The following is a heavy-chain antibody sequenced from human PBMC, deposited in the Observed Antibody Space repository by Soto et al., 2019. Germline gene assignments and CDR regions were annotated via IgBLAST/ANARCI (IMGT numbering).Heavy chain of an antibody. D-gene: IGHD3-10*01. V-gene: IGHV1-69*06. CDR1: EGPLSNTA. Sequence: VKVSYPTSEGPLSNTAINWVRQAPGQGLEWMGSFTPIFGSTFYAQNFQDRVTITADKSTGTAYIELSSLTSEDTAMYFCARGRVREVKVGRHFDSCGQGTLVPVSS. CDR2: FTPIFGST. CDR3: ARGRVREVKVGRHFDS. J-gene: IGHJ4*02.